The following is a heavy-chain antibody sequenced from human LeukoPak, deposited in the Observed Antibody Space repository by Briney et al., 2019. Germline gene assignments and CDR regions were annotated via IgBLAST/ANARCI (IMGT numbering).Heavy chain of an antibody. Sequence: GESLKISCNSSGYIYTSYWIGWVRQMPGQGLEWMGIIYPDDSNTIYGPSFQGQVTISADKSINTAYLEWSSLKASDTAIYYCARQGAAGKYYYYYMDVWGKGTTVTVSS. CDR1: GYIYTSYW. CDR3: ARQGAAGKYYYYYMDV. CDR2: IYPDDSNT. D-gene: IGHD6-13*01. J-gene: IGHJ6*03. V-gene: IGHV5-51*01.